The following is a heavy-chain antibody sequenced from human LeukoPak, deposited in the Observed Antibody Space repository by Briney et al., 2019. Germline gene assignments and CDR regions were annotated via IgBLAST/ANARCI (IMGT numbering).Heavy chain of an antibody. Sequence: SETLSLTCSVSGGSISTSSYYWGWVRQPPGKGLEWIGNIYYGGSTYYNPSLKSRVTISVDTSKNQFSLKLSSVTAADTAVYYCARLGIAVAGIRWFDPWGEGTPVTVSS. CDR3: ARLGIAVAGIRWFDP. D-gene: IGHD6-19*01. CDR1: GGSISTSSYY. CDR2: IYYGGST. V-gene: IGHV4-39*01. J-gene: IGHJ5*02.